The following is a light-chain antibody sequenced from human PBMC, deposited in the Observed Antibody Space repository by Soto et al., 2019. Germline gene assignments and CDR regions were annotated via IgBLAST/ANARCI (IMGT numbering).Light chain of an antibody. J-gene: IGLJ1*01. CDR2: EVN. CDR3: SSYAGSNPSYV. V-gene: IGLV2-8*01. CDR1: SSDVGGYNY. Sequence: QSVLTQPPSASGSPGQSVAISCTGTSSDVGGYNYVSWYQQHPGKAPKLMIYEVNKRPSGVPDRFSGSKSGNTASLTVSGLQAEDEADYYCSSYAGSNPSYVFGTGTKVTVL.